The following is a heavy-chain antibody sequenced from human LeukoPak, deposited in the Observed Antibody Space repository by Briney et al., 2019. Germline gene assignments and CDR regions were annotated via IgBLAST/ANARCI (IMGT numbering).Heavy chain of an antibody. D-gene: IGHD5-24*01. Sequence: PGGSLRLSCAASGFTFSSYGINWVRQAPGKGLEWVSYINFGGSTIYYADSVKGRFTISRDNAKNSLYLQTNSLRAEDTAVYYCATLGGAYAYNYGFDYWGQGTLVTVSS. CDR3: ATLGGAYAYNYGFDY. V-gene: IGHV3-48*03. J-gene: IGHJ4*02. CDR2: INFGGSTI. CDR1: GFTFSSYG.